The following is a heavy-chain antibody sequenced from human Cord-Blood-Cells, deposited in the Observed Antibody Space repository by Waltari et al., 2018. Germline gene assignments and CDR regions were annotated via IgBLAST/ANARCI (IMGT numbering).Heavy chain of an antibody. V-gene: IGHV4-39*01. Sequence: QLQLQESGPGLVKPSETLSLTYTVSGGSISSSSYYWGWIRQPPGKGLEWIGSIYYSGSTYYNPSLKSRVTIAVDTSKNQFSLKLSSVTAADTAVYYCATTTRYSSSWSDYWGQGTLVTVSS. J-gene: IGHJ4*02. D-gene: IGHD6-13*01. CDR3: ATTTRYSSSWSDY. CDR2: IYYSGST. CDR1: GGSISSSSYY.